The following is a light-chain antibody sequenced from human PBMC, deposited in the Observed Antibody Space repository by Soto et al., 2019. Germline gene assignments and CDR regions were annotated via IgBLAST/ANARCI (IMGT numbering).Light chain of an antibody. V-gene: IGKV1-5*01. CDR1: QNMNNW. J-gene: IGKJ1*01. CDR3: QYTRT. Sequence: QLTQSPSNLPASVGDRVTITCRASQNMNNWVAWYQQKPGKAPKFLIYDASTLQRGVSSRFSGSGFGTEFSLTSNSLQPDDSGSYYCQYTRTFGQGTRWIS. CDR2: DAS.